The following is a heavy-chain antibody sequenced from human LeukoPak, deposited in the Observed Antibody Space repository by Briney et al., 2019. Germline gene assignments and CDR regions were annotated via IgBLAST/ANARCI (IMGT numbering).Heavy chain of an antibody. CDR3: ARDAGVGYFDY. V-gene: IGHV4-30-2*01. CDR2: IYHSGST. Sequence: SETLSLTCAVSGGSISSGGYSWSWIRQPPGKGLEWIGYIYHSGSTYYNPSLKSRVTISVDRSKTQFSLKLSSGTAADTAVYYCARDAGVGYFDYWGQGTLVTVSS. D-gene: IGHD1-26*01. J-gene: IGHJ4*02. CDR1: GGSISSGGYS.